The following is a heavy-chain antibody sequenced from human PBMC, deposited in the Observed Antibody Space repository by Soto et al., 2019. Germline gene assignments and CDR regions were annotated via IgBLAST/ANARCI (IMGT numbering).Heavy chain of an antibody. CDR1: GGTFSSYT. J-gene: IGHJ4*02. Sequence: ASVKVSCKASGGTFSSYTISWVRQAPGQGLEWMGRIIPILGIANYAQKFQGRVTITADKSTSTAYMELSSLRSDDTAVYYCARSSIAARAASDYWGQGTLVTVSS. V-gene: IGHV1-69*02. D-gene: IGHD6-6*01. CDR2: IIPILGIA. CDR3: ARSSIAARAASDY.